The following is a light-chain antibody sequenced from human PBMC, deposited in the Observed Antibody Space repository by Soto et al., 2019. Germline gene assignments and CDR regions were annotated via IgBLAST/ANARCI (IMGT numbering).Light chain of an antibody. CDR2: AAS. V-gene: IGKV1-9*01. J-gene: IGKJ4*01. CDR3: LQHNSYPLT. CDR1: QGISSY. Sequence: IQLTQSPSSLSASVGARVTVTCRASQGISSYLAWYQQKAGKAPKLLIYAASTLRSGVPSRFSGSGSATDFTLTISSLRPDDFATYYCLQHNSYPLTFGGGTKVDIK.